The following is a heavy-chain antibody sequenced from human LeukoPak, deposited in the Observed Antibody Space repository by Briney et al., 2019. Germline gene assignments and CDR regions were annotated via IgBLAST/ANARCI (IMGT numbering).Heavy chain of an antibody. CDR3: AREGWLRFRGVLPVDY. CDR2: IIPIFGTA. D-gene: IGHD5-12*01. CDR1: GGTFSSYA. Sequence: GASVKVSCKASGGTFSSYAISWVRQAPGQGLEWMGGIIPIFGTANYAQKFQGRVTITADESTSTAYMELSSLRSEDTAVYYCAREGWLRFRGVLPVDYWGQGTLVTVSS. J-gene: IGHJ4*02. V-gene: IGHV1-69*13.